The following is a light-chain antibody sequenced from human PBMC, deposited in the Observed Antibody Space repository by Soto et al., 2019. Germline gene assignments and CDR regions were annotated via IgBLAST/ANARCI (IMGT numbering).Light chain of an antibody. Sequence: DIQMTQSPSTLSASVGDRATITCRASQSISSWLAWYQQKPGKAPKLLIYDASSLESGVPSRFSGSGSGTEFTLTINSLQPDDFATYYCQQYNSYSWTFGQGTKVDIK. CDR2: DAS. CDR1: QSISSW. CDR3: QQYNSYSWT. V-gene: IGKV1-5*01. J-gene: IGKJ1*01.